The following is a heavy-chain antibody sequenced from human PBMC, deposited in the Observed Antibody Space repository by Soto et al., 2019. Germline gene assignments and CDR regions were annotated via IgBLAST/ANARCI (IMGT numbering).Heavy chain of an antibody. CDR3: AKSTSWDIVVVPAAMWGYYFDY. CDR1: GFTFSSYA. Sequence: PGGSLRLSCAASGFTFSSYAMTWVRQAPGKGLEWVSAISASGGSTYYADSVQGRFTISRDNSKNTLYLQMNTLRAEDTAVYYCAKSTSWDIVVVPAAMWGYYFDYWGQGTLVTVSS. V-gene: IGHV3-23*01. J-gene: IGHJ4*02. CDR2: ISASGGST. D-gene: IGHD2-2*01.